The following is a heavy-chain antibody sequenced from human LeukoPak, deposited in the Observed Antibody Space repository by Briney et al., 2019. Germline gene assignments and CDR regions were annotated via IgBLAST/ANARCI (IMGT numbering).Heavy chain of an antibody. CDR3: ARGGLDSSPDY. CDR1: GFTFSSYA. Sequence: GGSLRLSCAASGFTFSSYAMHWVRQAPGKGLEWVANIKQDGSEKYYVDSVKGRFTISRDNAKNSLYLQMNSLRAEDTAVYYCARGGLDSSPDYWGQGTLVTVSS. J-gene: IGHJ4*02. CDR2: IKQDGSEK. D-gene: IGHD6-13*01. V-gene: IGHV3-7*01.